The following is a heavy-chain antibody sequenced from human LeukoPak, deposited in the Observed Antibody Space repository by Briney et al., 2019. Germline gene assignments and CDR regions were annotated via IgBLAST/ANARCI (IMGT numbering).Heavy chain of an antibody. CDR3: AKDGGSSWYIAFDI. Sequence: PGGSLRFSCAASGFTFRSHGMHWVRPAPGKGLEWVAVISFDGSKKDYGDSVKGRFTISRDNFKNTLYLQMNSVKAEDTAVYYCAKDGGSSWYIAFDIWGQGTMVTVSS. J-gene: IGHJ3*02. CDR2: ISFDGSKK. D-gene: IGHD6-13*01. CDR1: GFTFRSHG. V-gene: IGHV3-30*18.